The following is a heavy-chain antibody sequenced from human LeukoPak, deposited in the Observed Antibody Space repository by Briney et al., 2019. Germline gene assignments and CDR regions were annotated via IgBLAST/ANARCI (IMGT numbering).Heavy chain of an antibody. CDR3: ARVILSGYCSSTSCYPLWFDP. V-gene: IGHV1-69*05. D-gene: IGHD2-2*01. J-gene: IGHJ5*02. CDR1: GGTFSSYA. Sequence: SVKDSCKASGGTFSSYAISWVRQAPGQGLEWMGGIMPIFGTANYAQKFQGRVTITTDESTSTAYMELSSLRSEDTAVYYCARVILSGYCSSTSCYPLWFDPWGQGTLVTVSS. CDR2: IMPIFGTA.